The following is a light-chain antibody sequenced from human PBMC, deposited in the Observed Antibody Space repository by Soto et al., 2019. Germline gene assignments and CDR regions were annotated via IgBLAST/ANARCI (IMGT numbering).Light chain of an antibody. Sequence: SLLTRSPGTLSLSPGERATLSCRASQNVGSRYLAWYQQKPGQAPRLLIYGTSNRATGIPDRFSGSGSGTDFSLTISSLEPGDLAVYYCQQYGSSPRTFGQGTKVDIK. CDR3: QQYGSSPRT. J-gene: IGKJ1*01. CDR2: GTS. V-gene: IGKV3-20*01. CDR1: QNVGSRY.